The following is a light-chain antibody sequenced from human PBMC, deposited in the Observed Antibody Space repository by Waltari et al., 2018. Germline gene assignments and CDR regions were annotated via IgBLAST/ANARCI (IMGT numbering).Light chain of an antibody. V-gene: IGLV5-52*01. CDR1: SGFSVGDFW. Sequence: QPVLTQPSSHSASPGAPARLTCTLSSGFSVGDFWIRWFQQKPGSPPRYLLYYHSDSDKHQGLGVTIRFCGSNDASANAAILQISGLQPEDEADYYCCTWHDNSKTRVFGGGTRLTVL. J-gene: IGLJ2*01. CDR3: CTWHDNSKTRV. CDR2: YHSDSDK.